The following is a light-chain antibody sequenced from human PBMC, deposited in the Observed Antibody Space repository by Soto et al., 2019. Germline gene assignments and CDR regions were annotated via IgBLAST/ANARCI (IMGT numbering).Light chain of an antibody. J-gene: IGKJ2*02. V-gene: IGKV3-20*01. Sequence: EIVLTQSPATLSLSPGERATLSCRASQSVSSYLAWYQQKPGQAPRLLIYDASNRATGIPARFSGSGSGTDFTLTISRLEPEDIAVYYCQHYGSSPRTFGQGTKLEIK. CDR3: QHYGSSPRT. CDR2: DAS. CDR1: QSVSSY.